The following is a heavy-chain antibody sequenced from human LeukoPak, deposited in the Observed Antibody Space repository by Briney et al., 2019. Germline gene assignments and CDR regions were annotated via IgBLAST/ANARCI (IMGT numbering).Heavy chain of an antibody. J-gene: IGHJ4*02. Sequence: ASVKVSCKSSGSTFTGYYMHWVRQAPGQGLEWMGWINPNSGGTNYAQKFQGRVTMTRDTPISTAYMELSRLRSDDTAVYYCASPFPYGSGSPLWYWGQGTLVTVSS. CDR3: ASPFPYGSGSPLWY. CDR1: GSTFTGYY. V-gene: IGHV1-2*02. CDR2: INPNSGGT. D-gene: IGHD3-10*01.